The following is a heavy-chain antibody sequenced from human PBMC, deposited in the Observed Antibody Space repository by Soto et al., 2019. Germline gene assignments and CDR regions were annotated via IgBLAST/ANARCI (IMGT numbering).Heavy chain of an antibody. D-gene: IGHD3-16*01. CDR3: ARDYRESYYYYGMDV. Sequence: PETFSLTYTGSGGTPRPYYRILFRQPPGKGLEWIGDVFNTGSANYNPSLKSRVALSVDTSKNQFSLKLRSVTAADTAVYYCARDYRESYYYYGMDVWGQGTTVT. CDR2: VFNTGSA. J-gene: IGHJ6*02. CDR1: GGTPRPYY. V-gene: IGHV4-59*01.